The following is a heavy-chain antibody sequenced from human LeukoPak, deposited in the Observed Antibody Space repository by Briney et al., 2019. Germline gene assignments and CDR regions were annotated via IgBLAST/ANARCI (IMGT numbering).Heavy chain of an antibody. J-gene: IGHJ3*02. Sequence: LGRSLRLSCAASGFTFSSYGMHWVRQAPGKGLEWVAVIWYDGSNKYYADSVKGRFTISRDNSKNTLYLQMNSLRAEDTAVYYCARDNGRWILDAFDIWGQGTMVTVSS. CDR1: GFTFSSYG. CDR3: ARDNGRWILDAFDI. V-gene: IGHV3-33*01. CDR2: IWYDGSNK. D-gene: IGHD5-18*01.